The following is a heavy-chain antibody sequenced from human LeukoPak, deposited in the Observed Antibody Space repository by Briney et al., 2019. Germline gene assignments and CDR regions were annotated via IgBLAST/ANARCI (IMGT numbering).Heavy chain of an antibody. J-gene: IGHJ6*04. V-gene: IGHV5-51*01. CDR2: IYPGDSDT. D-gene: IGHD1-26*01. Sequence: GESLKISCKGSGYSFTSYWIGWVRQMPGKGLEWMGIIYPGDSDTRYSPSFQGQVTISADKSISTAYLQWSSLKASDTAMYYCARREGASSGYYVMDVWGKGTTVTVSS. CDR3: ARREGASSGYYVMDV. CDR1: GYSFTSYW.